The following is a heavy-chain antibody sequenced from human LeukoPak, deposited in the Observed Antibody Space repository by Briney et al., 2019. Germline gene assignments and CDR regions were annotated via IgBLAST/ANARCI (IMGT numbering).Heavy chain of an antibody. CDR2: INPDSGYT. CDR3: APTAEAYTSWWKV. CDR1: GYKFTDDY. Sequence: ASVKVSCKASGYKFTDDYMHWVRQAPGQGLEFMGWINPDSGYTNYAQKFKGRVTMTRDTSISTAYLEVRSLTSDDTAVYYCAPTAEAYTSWWKVWGQGTLVTVSS. D-gene: IGHD3-16*01. V-gene: IGHV1-2*02. J-gene: IGHJ4*02.